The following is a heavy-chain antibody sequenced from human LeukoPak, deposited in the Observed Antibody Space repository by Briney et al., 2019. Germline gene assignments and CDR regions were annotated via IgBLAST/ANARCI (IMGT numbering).Heavy chain of an antibody. CDR1: GYTFTSYY. J-gene: IGHJ4*02. Sequence: ASVKVSCKASGYTFTSYYMHWVRQAPGQGLEWMGIINPSGGSTSYAQKFQGRVTMTRDTSTSTVYMELSSLRSEDTAVYYCATRARYGSGSYYFDYWGQGTLVTVSS. D-gene: IGHD3-10*01. CDR3: ATRARYGSGSYYFDY. V-gene: IGHV1-46*01. CDR2: INPSGGST.